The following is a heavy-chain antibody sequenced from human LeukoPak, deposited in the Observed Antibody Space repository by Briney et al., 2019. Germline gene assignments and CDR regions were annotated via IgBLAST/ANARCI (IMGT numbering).Heavy chain of an antibody. D-gene: IGHD2-21*02. CDR2: IYYSGST. V-gene: IGHV4-59*08. J-gene: IGHJ4*02. CDR3: ARRVRGGGDCYVFDY. CDR1: GGSISSYY. Sequence: PSETLSLTCTVSGGSISSYYWSWIRQPPGKGLEWIGCIYYSGSTNYNPSLKSRVTISVDTSKNQFSLKLSSVTAADTAVYYCARRVRGGGDCYVFDYWGQGTLVTVSS.